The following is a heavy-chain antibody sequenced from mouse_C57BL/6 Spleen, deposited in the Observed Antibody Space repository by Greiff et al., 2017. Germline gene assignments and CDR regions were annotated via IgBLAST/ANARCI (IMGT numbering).Heavy chain of an antibody. D-gene: IGHD2-2*01. CDR1: GYTFTSYW. V-gene: IGHV1-64*01. J-gene: IGHJ3*01. CDR2: IHPYSGST. Sequence: QVQLQQPGAELVKPGASVKLSCKASGYTFTSYWKHWVKQRPGQGLEWIGMIHPYSGSTINNEKFKSKATLTVDKSSSTTYMQLCSLTSADSAVYYYARDGYDGRGFAYWGQGTLVTVSA. CDR3: ARDGYDGRGFAY.